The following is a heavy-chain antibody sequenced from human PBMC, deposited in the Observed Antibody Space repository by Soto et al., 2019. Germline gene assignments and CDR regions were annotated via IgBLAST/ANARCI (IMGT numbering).Heavy chain of an antibody. CDR3: ARDLDYGGNLYYFDY. Sequence: GGSLRLSCAASGFTVSSNYMSWVRQAPGKGLEVVSVIYSGGSTYYADSVKGRFTIPSDNSKNTLYVQMNSLRAEDTAVYYCARDLDYGGNLYYFDYWGQGTLVTVSS. CDR1: GFTVSSNY. D-gene: IGHD4-17*01. CDR2: IYSGGST. J-gene: IGHJ4*02. V-gene: IGHV3-53*01.